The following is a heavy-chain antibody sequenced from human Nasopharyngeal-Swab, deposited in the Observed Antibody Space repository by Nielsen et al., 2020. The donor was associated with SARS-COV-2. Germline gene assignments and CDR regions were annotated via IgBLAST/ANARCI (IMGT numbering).Heavy chain of an antibody. J-gene: IGHJ4*02. CDR1: GGSFNGFY. CDR3: ARGQDGAAAAL. D-gene: IGHD6-13*01. V-gene: IGHV4-34*01. CDR2: INHNERT. Sequence: SETLSLTCSVSGGSFNGFYWNWIRQAPGKGLEWIGEINHNERTNYNPSLKSRVIISVDTSKNQLSLKLTSLTAADTAMYYCARGQDGAAAALWGQGTLVTVSS.